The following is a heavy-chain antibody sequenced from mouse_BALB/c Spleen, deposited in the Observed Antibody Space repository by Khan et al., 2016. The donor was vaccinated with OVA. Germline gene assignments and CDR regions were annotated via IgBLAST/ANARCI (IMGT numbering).Heavy chain of an antibody. CDR1: GYTFTSYW. CDR3: ARVKKLVATSFYY. J-gene: IGHJ2*01. Sequence: QVQLQQPGAELVKAGASVKMSCKASGYTFTSYWMHWVKQRLGQGLEWFAETNPTNGRTYYNEKFKSKATLTVDNYSSTAYMQLSGPTFEDSAVYSCARVKKLVATSFYYWGQGTTLTVSS. D-gene: IGHD1-1*01. CDR2: TNPTNGRT. V-gene: IGHV1S81*02.